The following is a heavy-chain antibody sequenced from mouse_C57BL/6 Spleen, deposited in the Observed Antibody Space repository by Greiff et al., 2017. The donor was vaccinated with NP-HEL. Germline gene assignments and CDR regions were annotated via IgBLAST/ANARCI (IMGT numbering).Heavy chain of an antibody. Sequence: VQLQQPGAELVKPGASVKLPCKASGYTFTSYWMQWVKQRPGQGLEWIGEIDPSDSYTNYNQKFKGKATLTVDTSSSTAYMQLSSLTSEDSAVYYCARRDYYGSSYVAWFAYWGQGTLVTVSA. CDR2: IDPSDSYT. CDR3: ARRDYYGSSYVAWFAY. J-gene: IGHJ3*01. CDR1: GYTFTSYW. V-gene: IGHV1-50*01. D-gene: IGHD1-1*01.